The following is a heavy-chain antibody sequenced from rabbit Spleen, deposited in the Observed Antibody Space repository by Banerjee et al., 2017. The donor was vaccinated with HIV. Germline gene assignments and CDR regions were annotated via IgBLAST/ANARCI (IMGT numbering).Heavy chain of an antibody. Sequence: QEQLEESGGGLVKPEGSLTLTCTASGFSFSSSYWICWVRQAPGKGLEWIGIIYAAKGSTDYASWVNGRFTVSSDNAQSTVDLKMTSLTAADTATYFCARAIVPWLGLTRLDLWGPGTLVTVS. CDR3: ARAIVPWLGLTRLDL. D-gene: IGHD4-1*01. V-gene: IGHV1S45*01. CDR2: IYAAKGST. CDR1: GFSFSSSYW. J-gene: IGHJ3*01.